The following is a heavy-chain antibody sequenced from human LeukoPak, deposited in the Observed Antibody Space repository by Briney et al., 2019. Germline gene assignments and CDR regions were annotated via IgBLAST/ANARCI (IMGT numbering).Heavy chain of an antibody. V-gene: IGHV3-33*01. D-gene: IGHD3-3*01. Sequence: RGSLRLSCAASGFTFSSYGMHWVRQAPGKGLEWVAVIWYDGSNKYYADSVKGRFTISRDNSRNTLYLQMNSLRAEDTAVYYCARDNYDFWSGYRTYGMDVWGQGTTVTVSS. CDR2: IWYDGSNK. J-gene: IGHJ6*02. CDR3: ARDNYDFWSGYRTYGMDV. CDR1: GFTFSSYG.